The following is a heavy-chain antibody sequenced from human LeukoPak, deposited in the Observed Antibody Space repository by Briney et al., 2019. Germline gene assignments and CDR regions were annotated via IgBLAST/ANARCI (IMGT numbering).Heavy chain of an antibody. V-gene: IGHV4-4*07. CDR3: ARQLGGIYCSSTSCYIPSGY. D-gene: IGHD2-2*02. Sequence: SETLSLTCTVSGGSISSYYWSWIRQPAGKGLEWIGRIYTSGSTNYNPSLKSRVTTSVDTSKNQFSLKLSSVAAADTAVYYCARQLGGIYCSSTSCYIPSGYWGQGTLVTVSS. CDR2: IYTSGST. CDR1: GGSISSYY. J-gene: IGHJ4*02.